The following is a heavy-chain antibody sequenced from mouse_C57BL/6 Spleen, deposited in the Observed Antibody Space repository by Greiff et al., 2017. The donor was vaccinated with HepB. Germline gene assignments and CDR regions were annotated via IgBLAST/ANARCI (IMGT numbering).Heavy chain of an antibody. CDR1: GYTFTDYY. D-gene: IGHD2-5*01. V-gene: IGHV1-26*01. CDR3: ARRGYYSNYVAWFAY. Sequence: EVQLQQSGPELVKPGASVKISCKASGYTFTDYYMNWVKQSHGKSLEWIGDINPNNGGTSYNQKFKGKATLTVDKSSSTAYMELRSLTSEDSAVYYCARRGYYSNYVAWFAYWGQGTLVTVSA. J-gene: IGHJ3*01. CDR2: INPNNGGT.